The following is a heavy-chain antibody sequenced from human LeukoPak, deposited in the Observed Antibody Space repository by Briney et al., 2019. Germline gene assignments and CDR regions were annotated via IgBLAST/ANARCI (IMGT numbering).Heavy chain of an antibody. V-gene: IGHV3-48*03. Sequence: PGRSLRLSCAASGFTFSSYEMNWVRQAPGKGLEWVSYISSSGSTIYYADSVKGRFTISRDNAKNSLYLQMNSLRAEDTAVYYCARDFPSSGDYGVAFDIWGQGTMVTVSS. J-gene: IGHJ3*02. CDR2: ISSSGSTI. D-gene: IGHD4-17*01. CDR1: GFTFSSYE. CDR3: ARDFPSSGDYGVAFDI.